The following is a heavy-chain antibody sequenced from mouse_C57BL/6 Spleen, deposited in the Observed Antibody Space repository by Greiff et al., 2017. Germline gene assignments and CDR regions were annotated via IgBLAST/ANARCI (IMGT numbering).Heavy chain of an antibody. J-gene: IGHJ2*01. D-gene: IGHD3-3*01. V-gene: IGHV5-9-1*02. CDR3: TRGGPGIFDY. CDR2: ISRGGDFI. CDR1: GFTFSSYA. Sequence: EVQLVESGEGLVKPGGSLKLSCAASGFTFSSYAMSWVRQTPGQRLEWVAYISRGGDFIYYADTVKGRFTISRDNARNTLYLQMSSRKSEDTAMYYCTRGGPGIFDYWGQGTTLTVSS.